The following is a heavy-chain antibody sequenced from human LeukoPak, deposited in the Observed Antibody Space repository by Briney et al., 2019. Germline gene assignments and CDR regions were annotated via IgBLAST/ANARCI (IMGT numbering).Heavy chain of an antibody. CDR3: ARECSGGSCYSSY. CDR2: IIPILGIA. D-gene: IGHD2-15*01. CDR1: GGTFSSYA. J-gene: IGHJ4*02. V-gene: IGHV1-69*04. Sequence: ASVKVSCKASGGTFSSYAISWVRQAPGQGLEWMGRIIPILGIANYAQKFQGRVTITADKSTSTAYMELSSLRSEDTAVYYCARECSGGSCYSSYWGQGTLVTVSS.